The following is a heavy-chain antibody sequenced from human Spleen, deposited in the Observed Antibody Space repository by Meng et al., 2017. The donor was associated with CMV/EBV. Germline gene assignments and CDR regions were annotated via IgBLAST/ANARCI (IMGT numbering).Heavy chain of an antibody. Sequence: TVSGGSISSCPYYWSWIRQHPGKGLEWIGYIYYSGSTYYNSSLKRRVTISADTSKNQFSLKLTSATAADTAVYYCARALGIPLYYFDHWGQGTLDRLL. D-gene: IGHD2-21*01. J-gene: IGHJ4*02. CDR1: GGSISSCPYY. V-gene: IGHV4-31*03. CDR3: ARALGIPLYYFDH. CDR2: IYYSGST.